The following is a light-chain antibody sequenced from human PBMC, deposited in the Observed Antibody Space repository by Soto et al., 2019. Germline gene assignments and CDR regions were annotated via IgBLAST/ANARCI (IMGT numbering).Light chain of an antibody. CDR3: QQYDTYSST. V-gene: IGKV1-5*03. CDR2: KAS. Sequence: DIQMTQSPSTLSASVGDRVTITCWASQSISTWLAWYQQKPGKHPNLLISKASNLESGVPSSLSGSGSVTEFSLTISNLQPDDFATYFCQQYDTYSSTFGQGTKVEIK. CDR1: QSISTW. J-gene: IGKJ1*01.